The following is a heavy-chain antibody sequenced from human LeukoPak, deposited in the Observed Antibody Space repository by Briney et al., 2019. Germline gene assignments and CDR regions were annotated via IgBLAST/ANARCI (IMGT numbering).Heavy chain of an antibody. Sequence: GGSLRLSCAASGFTFSSYAMSWVRQAPGKGLEWVSGISGSGGSTYYADSVKGRFTISRDNAQNSLYLQMNNLRAEDTAVYYCARDQGGGYSDYWGQGTLVTVSS. V-gene: IGHV3-23*01. D-gene: IGHD2-15*01. J-gene: IGHJ4*02. CDR1: GFTFSSYA. CDR2: ISGSGGST. CDR3: ARDQGGGYSDY.